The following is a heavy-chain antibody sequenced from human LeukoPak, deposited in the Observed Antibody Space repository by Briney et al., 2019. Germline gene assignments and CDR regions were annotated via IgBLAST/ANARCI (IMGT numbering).Heavy chain of an antibody. CDR2: IYTSGST. J-gene: IGHJ4*01. CDR3: ARDSPTTSFDY. Sequence: PSQTLSLTCTVSGGSLSSGSAYWSWIRQPAGKGLEWIGRIYTSGSTNYNPSLKSRVTISVDTSKNQFSLELSSVTAADTAVYYCARDSPTTSFDYWGHGTLVTVSS. CDR1: GGSLSSGSAY. D-gene: IGHD1-26*01. V-gene: IGHV4-61*02.